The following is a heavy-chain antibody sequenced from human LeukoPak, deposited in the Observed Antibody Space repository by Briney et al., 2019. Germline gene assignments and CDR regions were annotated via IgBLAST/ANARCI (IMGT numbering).Heavy chain of an antibody. V-gene: IGHV3-23*01. J-gene: IGHJ6*03. CDR1: GFIFSSYA. Sequence: PGGSLRLSCAASGFIFSSYAMSWVRQAPGKGLEWVSYGGSGGSTYYSDSVKGRFTVSRDNSKSTMYLQMNSLTAEDTAVYYCAKMRGQYYHSYYMGAWGKGTTVTVSS. CDR3: AKMRGQYYHSYYMGA. CDR2: GGSGGST.